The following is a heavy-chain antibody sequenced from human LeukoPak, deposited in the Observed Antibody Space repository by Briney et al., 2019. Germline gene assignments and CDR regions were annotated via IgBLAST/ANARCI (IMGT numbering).Heavy chain of an antibody. V-gene: IGHV4-38-2*02. J-gene: IGHJ4*02. D-gene: IGHD2-21*02. CDR2: IYHSGST. CDR3: ARVYGDYFFDY. Sequence: SETLSLTCTVSGYSISSGYYWGWTRQPPGKGLEWIGSIYHSGSTYYNPSLKSRVTISVDTSKNQFSLKLSSVTAADTAVYYCARVYGDYFFDYWGQGTLVTVSS. CDR1: GYSISSGYY.